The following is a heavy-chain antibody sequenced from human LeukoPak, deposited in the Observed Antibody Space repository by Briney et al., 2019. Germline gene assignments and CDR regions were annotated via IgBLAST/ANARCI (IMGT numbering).Heavy chain of an antibody. V-gene: IGHV3-7*01. D-gene: IGHD1-1*01. J-gene: IGHJ4*02. Sequence: PGGSLRLSCAASGFTFSNYYLTWVRQAPGKGLELVANINQDGSLEKYVDSVKGRFTISRDNAENSVYLQMNSLRAEDTAVYYCARDGHNGNEFDYWGQGTLVTVSS. CDR1: GFTFSNYY. CDR3: ARDGHNGNEFDY. CDR2: INQDGSLE.